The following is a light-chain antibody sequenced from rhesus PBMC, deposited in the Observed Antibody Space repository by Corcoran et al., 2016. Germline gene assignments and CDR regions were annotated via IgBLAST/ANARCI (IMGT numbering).Light chain of an antibody. CDR2: EVS. V-gene: IGKV2-104*02. CDR1: QSLLHSDGKTF. J-gene: IGKJ2*01. CDR3: MQGLQFPYT. Sequence: DIVMTQTPLSLPVTPGEPASISCRSSQSLLHSDGKTFLDWYLQKPGQSPHLLIYEVSTRASGVPDRFSGSGSGTYFTLKISRMEAEDVGIYYCMQGLQFPYTFSQGTKVEIK.